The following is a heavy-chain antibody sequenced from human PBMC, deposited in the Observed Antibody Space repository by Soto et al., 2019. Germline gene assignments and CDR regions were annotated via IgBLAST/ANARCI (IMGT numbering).Heavy chain of an antibody. D-gene: IGHD2-15*01. Sequence: GGSLRLSCAASGFPFSGFWMSWVRQSPGRGLEWVANIKRDGSDKFYVNSVSGRFSISRDNAKNSLYLQMNSLRAEDTAVYYCASDFLAAASWGNWFDLWGQGTLVTVSS. CDR3: ASDFLAAASWGNWFDL. J-gene: IGHJ5*02. CDR2: IKRDGSDK. CDR1: GFPFSGFW. V-gene: IGHV3-7*01.